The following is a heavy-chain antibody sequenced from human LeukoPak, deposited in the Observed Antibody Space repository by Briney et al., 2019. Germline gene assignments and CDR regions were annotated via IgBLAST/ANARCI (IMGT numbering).Heavy chain of an antibody. CDR2: IYYSGST. CDR1: GGSVSSGSYY. D-gene: IGHD6-13*01. J-gene: IGHJ6*04. Sequence: SETLSLTCTVSGGSVSSGSYYWSWIRQPPGKGLEWIGYIYYSGSTNYNPSLKSRVTISVDTSKNQFSLKLSSVTAADTAVYYCARDSSSSWYGEYYYYGMGVWGKGTTVTVSS. CDR3: ARDSSSSWYGEYYYYGMGV. V-gene: IGHV4-61*01.